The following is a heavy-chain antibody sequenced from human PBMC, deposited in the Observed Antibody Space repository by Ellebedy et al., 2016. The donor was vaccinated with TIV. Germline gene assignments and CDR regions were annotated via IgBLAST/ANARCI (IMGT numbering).Heavy chain of an antibody. J-gene: IGHJ4*02. D-gene: IGHD3-22*01. Sequence: GESLKISCATSGFTFSSYTMHWVRQAPGKGLEWVAALSYDGSDEYYADSVQGRFTISRDNAKNSLYLQMNSLRAEDTAVYYCVRDRYDSDLDYWGQGTLVTVSS. V-gene: IGHV3-30*03. CDR2: LSYDGSDE. CDR3: VRDRYDSDLDY. CDR1: GFTFSSYT.